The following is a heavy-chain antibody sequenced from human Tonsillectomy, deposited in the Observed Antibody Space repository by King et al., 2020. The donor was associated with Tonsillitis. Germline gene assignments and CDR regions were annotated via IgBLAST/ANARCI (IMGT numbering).Heavy chain of an antibody. Sequence: VQLVESGGGLVQPGGSLRLSCAASGFTFSSYWMHWVRQAPGRGLGLVSRINMDGSSTSCGASMKGRFTISRDNAKNTLYLHRNSLRAEDTAVYYCARGEGFEADYWGQGTLVTVSS. CDR1: GFTFSSYW. J-gene: IGHJ4*02. CDR3: ARGEGFEADY. D-gene: IGHD3-10*01. V-gene: IGHV3-74*02. CDR2: INMDGSST.